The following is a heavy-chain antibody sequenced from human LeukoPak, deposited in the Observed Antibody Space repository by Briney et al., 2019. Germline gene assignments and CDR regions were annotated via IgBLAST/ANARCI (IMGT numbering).Heavy chain of an antibody. CDR1: GYTFSSHG. CDR2: ISYDGSNK. D-gene: IGHD6-19*01. CDR3: AKDRTAVAASDY. V-gene: IGHV3-30*18. J-gene: IGHJ4*02. Sequence: PGRSLRLSCAASGYTFSSHGMHWVRQAPGKGLEWVASISYDGSNKYYADSVKGRFTISRDYPKNTLYLQMNSLRAEDTAVYYCAKDRTAVAASDYWGQGTLVTVSS.